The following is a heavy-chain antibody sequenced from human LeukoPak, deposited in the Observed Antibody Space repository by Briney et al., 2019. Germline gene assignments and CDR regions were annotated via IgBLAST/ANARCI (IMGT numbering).Heavy chain of an antibody. CDR3: ARESAIVRVPFDN. V-gene: IGHV3-74*03. D-gene: IGHD1-26*01. CDR2: INSDGSSS. J-gene: IGHJ4*02. Sequence: GGSLRLSCAASGFAFSRYWMHWVRQTPGKGLVWASRINSDGSSSTHADSVKGRFTISRDNAKNMLYLQLNSLRAEDTAVYYCARESAIVRVPFDNWGQGTLVTVSS. CDR1: GFAFSRYW.